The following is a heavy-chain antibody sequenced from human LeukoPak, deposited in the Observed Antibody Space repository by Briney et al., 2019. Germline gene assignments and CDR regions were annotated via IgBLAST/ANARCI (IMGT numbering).Heavy chain of an antibody. J-gene: IGHJ6*03. CDR1: GFTFSSYA. V-gene: IGHV3-23*01. CDR2: ISGSGGST. CDR3: AKDGSDAYYYDSSGYSAWSYYYYYMDV. Sequence: GGSLRLSCAASGFTFSSYAMSWVRQAPGKGLEWVSAISGSGGSTYYADSVKGRFTISRDNSKNTLYLQMNSLRAEDTAVYYCAKDGSDAYYYDSSGYSAWSYYYYYMDVWGKGTAVTVSS. D-gene: IGHD3-22*01.